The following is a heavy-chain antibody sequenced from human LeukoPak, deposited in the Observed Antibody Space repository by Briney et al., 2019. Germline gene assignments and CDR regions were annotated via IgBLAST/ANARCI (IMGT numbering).Heavy chain of an antibody. J-gene: IGHJ6*02. CDR2: IKQDGSEK. Sequence: PGGSLRLSCAASGFTFSSYWMSWVRQAPGKGLEWVANIKQDGSEKYYVDSVKGRFTISRDNAKNSLYLQMNSLRAEDTAVYYCAREGPYDFWSGCFYYYGMDVWGQGTTVTVSS. CDR1: GFTFSSYW. V-gene: IGHV3-7*01. CDR3: AREGPYDFWSGCFYYYGMDV. D-gene: IGHD3-3*01.